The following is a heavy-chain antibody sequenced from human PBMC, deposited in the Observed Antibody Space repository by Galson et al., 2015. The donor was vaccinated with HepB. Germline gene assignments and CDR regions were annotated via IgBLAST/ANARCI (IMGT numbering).Heavy chain of an antibody. J-gene: IGHJ3*02. CDR3: ARKGGWFGDPRAFDI. D-gene: IGHD3-10*01. CDR1: GGSFSDYY. CDR2: INHSGST. V-gene: IGHV4-34*01. Sequence: SETLSLTCAVYGGSFSDYYWSWIHQPPGKGLEWIGEINHSGSTNYNPSLKSRVTISVDTSKNQFSLKLSSVTAADTAVYYCARKGGWFGDPRAFDIWGQGTMVTVSS.